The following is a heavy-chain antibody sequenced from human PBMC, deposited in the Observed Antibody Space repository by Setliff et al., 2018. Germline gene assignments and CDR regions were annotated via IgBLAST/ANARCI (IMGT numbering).Heavy chain of an antibody. D-gene: IGHD6-19*01. J-gene: IGHJ4*02. V-gene: IGHV4-59*11. CDR2: IYYSGST. CDR3: ARDRSSIAVAGGGVNY. Sequence: SETLSLTCTVSGGSISSHYWSWIRQPPGKGLEWIGSIYYSGSTNYNPSLKSRVTISVDTSENQFSLKLSSVTAADTAVYYCARDRSSIAVAGGGVNYWGQGTLVTVSS. CDR1: GGSISSHY.